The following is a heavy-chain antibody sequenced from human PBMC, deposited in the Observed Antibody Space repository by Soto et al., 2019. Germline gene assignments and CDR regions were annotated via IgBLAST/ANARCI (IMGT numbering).Heavy chain of an antibody. Sequence: QVHLVQSGAEVKKPGASVKVSCKASGYTFTNYDITWVGQAPGQGLDWMDWTSPYTGNTNIAQKLQGRVTMTTDTSTSTAYMELRSLRSDDTAVYYCARGYYYGTGRPTPGGMDVWGQGTTVTVSS. CDR2: TSPYTGNT. CDR1: GYTFTNYD. CDR3: ARGYYYGTGRPTPGGMDV. V-gene: IGHV1-18*01. J-gene: IGHJ6*02. D-gene: IGHD3-10*01.